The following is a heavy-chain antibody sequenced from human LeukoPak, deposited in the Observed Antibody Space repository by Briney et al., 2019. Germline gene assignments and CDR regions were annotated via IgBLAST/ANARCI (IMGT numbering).Heavy chain of an antibody. CDR1: GYTFTDYA. J-gene: IGHJ4*02. D-gene: IGHD3-16*02. V-gene: IGHV7-4-1*02. CDR2: IHPSTGNP. CDR3: ARAFQSLGGLSLPDY. Sequence: ASVKVSCKASGYTFTDYAMNWVRQAPGQGLEWMGWIHPSTGNPTYAQGFTGRFVFSLDTSVSTTYLQISGLKAEDTAVYFCARAFQSLGGLSLPDYWGQGTLVTVSS.